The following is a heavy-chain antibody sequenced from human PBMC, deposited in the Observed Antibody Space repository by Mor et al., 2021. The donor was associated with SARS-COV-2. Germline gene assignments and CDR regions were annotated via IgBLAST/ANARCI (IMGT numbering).Heavy chain of an antibody. CDR2: ISWNSGSI. V-gene: IGHV3-9*01. D-gene: IGHD6-13*01. CDR3: AKAGYEGSSWPIDY. J-gene: IGHJ4*02. Sequence: QAPGKGLEWVSGISWNSGSIGYADSVKGRFTISRDNAKNSLYLQMNSLRAEDTALYYCAKAGYEGSSWPIDYWGQGTL.